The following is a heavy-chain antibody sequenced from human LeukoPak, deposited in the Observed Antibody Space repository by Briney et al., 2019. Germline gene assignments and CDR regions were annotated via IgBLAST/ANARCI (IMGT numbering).Heavy chain of an antibody. CDR1: GGSISSGSYY. D-gene: IGHD1-26*01. V-gene: IGHV4-61*02. J-gene: IGHJ4*02. Sequence: SQTLSLTCTVSGGSISSGSYYWSWIRQPAGKGLEWIGRIYTSGSTNYNPSLKSRVTISVDTSKNQFSLKLSSVTAADTAVYYCARERIEGALYYFDYWGQGTLVTVSS. CDR2: IYTSGST. CDR3: ARERIEGALYYFDY.